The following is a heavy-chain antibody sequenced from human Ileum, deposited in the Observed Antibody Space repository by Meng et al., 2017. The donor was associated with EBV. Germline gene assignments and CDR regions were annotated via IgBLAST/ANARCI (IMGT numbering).Heavy chain of an antibody. Sequence: QGQLVAYGGKGQQPVASVKVSCKTSGYPFRDHYMYWVRQVPGQGLEWMGRINPNGGGTLYAQKFRGRVTMTRDMSNSTVFMELSRLRSDDTGIYYCARDSEKLLGWFDPWGQGTLVTVSS. D-gene: IGHD6-19*01. CDR3: ARDSEKLLGWFDP. V-gene: IGHV1-2*05. CDR2: INPNGGGT. J-gene: IGHJ5*02. CDR1: GYPFRDHY.